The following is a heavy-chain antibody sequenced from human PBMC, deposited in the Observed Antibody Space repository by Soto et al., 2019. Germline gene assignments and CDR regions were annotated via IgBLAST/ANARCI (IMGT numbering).Heavy chain of an antibody. CDR3: ARDSAMTTVTIFDF. CDR1: GGTFSRNA. Sequence: SVKVSCKTSGGTFSRNAINWVRQAPGQGLEWMGVIIPCFGTSNYAQKFQDRFTMAGDTSTGTVFMELSRLRSDDTAIYYCARDSAMTTVTIFDFWGQGTLVTVSS. J-gene: IGHJ4*02. D-gene: IGHD4-17*01. CDR2: IIPCFGTS. V-gene: IGHV1-69*06.